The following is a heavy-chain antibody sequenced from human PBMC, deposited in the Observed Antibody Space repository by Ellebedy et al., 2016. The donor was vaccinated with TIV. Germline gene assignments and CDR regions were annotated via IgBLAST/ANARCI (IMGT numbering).Heavy chain of an antibody. CDR2: ISHSGSI. CDR1: GGSINSGTW. D-gene: IGHD3-10*01. J-gene: IGHJ4*02. V-gene: IGHV4-4*02. CDR3: ARSSGWYFFDY. Sequence: MPSETLSLTCAVSGGSINSGTWWNWVRQPPGKGLEWIAEISHSGSINHNPSLKSRVTISVDTSKNQISLKLSSVTAADTAVYYCARSSGWYFFDYWGQGTLVTVSS.